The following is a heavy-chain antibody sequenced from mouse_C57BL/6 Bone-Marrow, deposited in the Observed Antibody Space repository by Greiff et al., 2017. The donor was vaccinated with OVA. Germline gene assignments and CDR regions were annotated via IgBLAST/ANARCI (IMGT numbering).Heavy chain of an antibody. CDR1: GFTFSSYT. V-gene: IGHV5-9*01. CDR3: ARPGYYYGSSPHWYFDV. CDR2: ISGGGGNT. Sequence: DVHLVESGGGLVKPGGSLKLSCAASGFTFSSYTMSWVRQTPEKRLEWVATISGGGGNTYYPDSVKGRFTISRDNAKNTLYLQMSSLRSEDTALYYCARPGYYYGSSPHWYFDVWGTGTTVTVSS. J-gene: IGHJ1*03. D-gene: IGHD1-1*01.